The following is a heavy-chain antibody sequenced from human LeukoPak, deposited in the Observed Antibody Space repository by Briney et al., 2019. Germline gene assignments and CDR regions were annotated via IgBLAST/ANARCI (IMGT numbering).Heavy chain of an antibody. CDR1: GYTFTSYG. J-gene: IGHJ6*02. V-gene: IGHV1-18*01. D-gene: IGHD2-2*01. CDR3: ARDLVVVPAAMPYYYGMDV. CDR2: ISAYNGNT. Sequence: EASVKVSCKASGYTFTSYGISWVRRAPGQGLEWMGWISAYNGNTNYAQKLQGRVTMTTDTSTSTAYMELRSPRSDDTAVYYCARDLVVVPAAMPYYYGMDVWGQGTTVTVSS.